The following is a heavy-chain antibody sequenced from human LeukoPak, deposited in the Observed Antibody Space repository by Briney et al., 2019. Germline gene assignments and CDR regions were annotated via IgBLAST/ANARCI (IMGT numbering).Heavy chain of an antibody. CDR3: ARVRHDFWSGPGFYFDY. CDR1: GGSISSGSNY. CDR2: LYSSGTT. Sequence: SQTLSLTCTVSGGSISSGSNYWNWIRQPAGKELEWIGRLYSSGTTNYNPSLKSRVTISVDTSKNQFSLNLSSVTAADTAVYYCARVRHDFWSGPGFYFDYWGQGTLVTVSS. J-gene: IGHJ4*02. D-gene: IGHD3-3*01. V-gene: IGHV4-61*02.